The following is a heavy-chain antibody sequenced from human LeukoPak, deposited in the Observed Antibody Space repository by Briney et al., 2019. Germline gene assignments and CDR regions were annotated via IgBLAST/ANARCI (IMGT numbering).Heavy chain of an antibody. J-gene: IGHJ5*02. CDR1: GYTFTSYD. CDR3: ARALRCSSTSCYSNWFDP. Sequence: ASVKVSCKASGYTFTSYDINWVRQATGQGLEWMGWMNPNSGNTGYAQKFQGRVTITRNTSISTAYMELSSLRSEDTAVYYCARALRCSSTSCYSNWFDPWGQGTLVTVSS. V-gene: IGHV1-8*03. CDR2: MNPNSGNT. D-gene: IGHD2-2*01.